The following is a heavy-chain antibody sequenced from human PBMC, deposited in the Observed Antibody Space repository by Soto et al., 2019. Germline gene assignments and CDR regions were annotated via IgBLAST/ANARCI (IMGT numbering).Heavy chain of an antibody. D-gene: IGHD3-16*01. CDR3: AKERLGRGGDY. V-gene: IGHV3-23*01. Sequence: EVQLLESGGGLVQPGGSLRLSCAASGFTFSNYAMSWVRQTPGKGLEWVSTISGGGGNTYYPDPVKGRFTISRDNSKDTVYLQMNSLRAEDTAIYYCAKERLGRGGDYWGQGALVTVTS. CDR1: GFTFSNYA. CDR2: ISGGGGNT. J-gene: IGHJ4*02.